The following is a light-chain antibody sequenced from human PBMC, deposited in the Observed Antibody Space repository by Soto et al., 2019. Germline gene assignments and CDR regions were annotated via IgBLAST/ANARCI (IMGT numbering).Light chain of an antibody. Sequence: EIVMTQSPATLSLSPGESAALSWRASQSITSELAWYQQKPGQPPRLLIYGASTRATGVPARFTGSESGSEFTLTISGLQSEDFAVYYCQQGHNWPLTFGQGTRLEI. CDR1: QSITSE. CDR3: QQGHNWPLT. V-gene: IGKV3-15*01. J-gene: IGKJ2*01. CDR2: GAS.